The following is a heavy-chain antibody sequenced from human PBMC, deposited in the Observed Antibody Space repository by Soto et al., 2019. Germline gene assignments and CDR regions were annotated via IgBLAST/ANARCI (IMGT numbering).Heavy chain of an antibody. CDR1: GFTFSSYA. Sequence: GGSLRLSCAASGFTFSSYAMSWVRQAPGKGLEWVSAISGSGGSTYYADSVKGRFTISRDNSKNTLYLQMNSLRAEDTAVYYCAKDMGSSYGGKEFDYWGQGTLVTVSS. D-gene: IGHD5-18*01. CDR2: ISGSGGST. CDR3: AKDMGSSYGGKEFDY. V-gene: IGHV3-23*01. J-gene: IGHJ4*02.